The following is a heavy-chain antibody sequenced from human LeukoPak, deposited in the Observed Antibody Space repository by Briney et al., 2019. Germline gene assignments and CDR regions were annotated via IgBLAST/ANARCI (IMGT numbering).Heavy chain of an antibody. J-gene: IGHJ4*02. CDR2: ISYDGSNK. D-gene: IGHD1-26*01. V-gene: IGHV3-30*18. CDR3: AKVKSGEFDY. Sequence: GRSLRLSCAASGFTFSSYGMHWVRQAPGKGLEWVAVISYDGSNKYYADSVKGRFTISRDNSKNTLYLQMNSLRAEDTAVYYCAKVKSGEFDYWGQGTLVTVSS. CDR1: GFTFSSYG.